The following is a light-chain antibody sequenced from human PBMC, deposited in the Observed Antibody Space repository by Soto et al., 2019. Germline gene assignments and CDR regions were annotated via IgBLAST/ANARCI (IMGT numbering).Light chain of an antibody. CDR2: DNH. J-gene: IGLJ2*01. V-gene: IGLV1-51*01. Sequence: QSVLTQPPSVSAAPGQKVTISCSGSSSNIGNNYVSWYQQLPGTAPKLLIYDNHKRPSGIPDRFSGSKSGTSATLGITGLRTGDEADYYCGTWDSSLSAVVFGGGTKVTVL. CDR3: GTWDSSLSAVV. CDR1: SSNIGNNY.